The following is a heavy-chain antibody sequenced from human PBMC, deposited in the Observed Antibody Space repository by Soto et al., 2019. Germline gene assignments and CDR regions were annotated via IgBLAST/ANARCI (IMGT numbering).Heavy chain of an antibody. CDR1: GYTFTSYG. J-gene: IGHJ5*02. CDR3: ARDRGSGAVAGTENWFDP. Sequence: SVKVSCKASGYTFTSYGISWVRQAPGQGLEWMGWISAYNGNTNYAQKLQGRVTMTTDTSTSTAYMELRSLRSDDTAVYYCARDRGSGAVAGTENWFDPWGQGTLVTVSS. CDR2: ISAYNGNT. D-gene: IGHD6-19*01. V-gene: IGHV1-18*01.